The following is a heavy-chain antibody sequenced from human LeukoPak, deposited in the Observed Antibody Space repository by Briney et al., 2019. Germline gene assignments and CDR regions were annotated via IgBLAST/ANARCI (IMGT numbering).Heavy chain of an antibody. D-gene: IGHD3-10*01. CDR2: IYYSGST. CDR3: ARGPRGWFGELLSYYFDY. Sequence: PSETLSLTCTVSGGSISSYYWSWIRQPPGKGLEWIGYIYYSGSTNYNPSLKSRVTISVDTSKNQFSLKLSSVTAADTAVYYCARGPRGWFGELLSYYFDYWGQGTLVTVSS. J-gene: IGHJ4*02. CDR1: GGSISSYY. V-gene: IGHV4-59*01.